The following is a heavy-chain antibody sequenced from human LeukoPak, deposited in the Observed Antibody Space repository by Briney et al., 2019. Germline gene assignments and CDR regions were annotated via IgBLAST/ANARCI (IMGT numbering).Heavy chain of an antibody. D-gene: IGHD4-17*01. V-gene: IGHV3-23*01. CDR2: ISPGGGTT. Sequence: GGSLRLSCAVSGYTFSNEAMGWVRQLRGGGLEWVSTISPGGGTTYYAESMKGRFTISRDNSKSTLYLEMNSLRAEDTAVYYCAKDPNGDYIGTFDIWGQGTRVTVSS. CDR3: AKDPNGDYIGTFDI. CDR1: GYTFSNEA. J-gene: IGHJ3*02.